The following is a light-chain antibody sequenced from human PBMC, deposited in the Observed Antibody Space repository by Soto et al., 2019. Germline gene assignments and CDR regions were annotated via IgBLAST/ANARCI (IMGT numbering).Light chain of an antibody. V-gene: IGLV2-14*01. CDR1: SSDVGGYNF. Sequence: QLVLTQPASVSGSPGQSITISCTGTSSDVGGYNFVSWYQQHPGKAPKLMIYDVSNRPSGVSNRFSGSKSGKTASLTISGLQAEDEADYYCSSYTSSSTPVVFGGGTKLTVL. CDR3: SSYTSSSTPVV. CDR2: DVS. J-gene: IGLJ2*01.